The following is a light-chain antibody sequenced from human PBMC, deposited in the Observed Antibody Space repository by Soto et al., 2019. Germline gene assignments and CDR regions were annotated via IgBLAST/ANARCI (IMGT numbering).Light chain of an antibody. CDR1: SSNIGSQF. V-gene: IGLV1-47*01. Sequence: QSALAQPPSASGTPGQRVTISCSGSSSNIGSQFVYWYHQVPGRAPKLLIYRTNQRPSGVPDRFAGSKYGATASLVISGLQSDDEGDYFCASWDDSLRGMFGGGTKLTVL. J-gene: IGLJ3*02. CDR2: RTN. CDR3: ASWDDSLRGM.